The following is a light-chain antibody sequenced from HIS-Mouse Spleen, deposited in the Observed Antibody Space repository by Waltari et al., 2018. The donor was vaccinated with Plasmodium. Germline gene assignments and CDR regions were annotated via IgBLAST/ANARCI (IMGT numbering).Light chain of an antibody. CDR3: QAWDSSTVV. V-gene: IGLV3-1*01. CDR2: QDS. J-gene: IGLJ2*01. Sequence: SYELTQPPSVSVSPGQTASITCSGDKLGYNYACWYQQKPGQSPVLVIYQDSKRPSGIPDRFSGSNSGNTATLTISGTQAMDEADYYCQAWDSSTVVFGGGTKLTVL. CDR1: KLGYNY.